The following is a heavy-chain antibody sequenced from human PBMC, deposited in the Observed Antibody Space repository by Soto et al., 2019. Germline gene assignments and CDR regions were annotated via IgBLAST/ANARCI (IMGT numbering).Heavy chain of an antibody. CDR1: GGTFSSYA. J-gene: IGHJ4*02. D-gene: IGHD2-8*01. CDR3: ARVRGALGYCTHGVCYRGSSWDY. CDR2: IIPIFGTA. Sequence: QVQLVQSGAEVKKPGSSVKVSCKASGGTFSSYAISWVRQAPGQGLEWMGGIIPIFGTANYAQKFQGRVTITADKSTSTAYMELSSLRSEDTAVYYCARVRGALGYCTHGVCYRGSSWDYWVQGSLVTVSS. V-gene: IGHV1-69*06.